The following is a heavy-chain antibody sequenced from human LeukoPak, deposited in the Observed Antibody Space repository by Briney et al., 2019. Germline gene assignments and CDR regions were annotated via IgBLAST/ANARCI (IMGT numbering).Heavy chain of an antibody. Sequence: SETLSLTCPVSGGSISSYYWSWIRQPPGKGLEWIGYIYYSGSTNYNPSLKSRVTISVDTSKNQFSLKLSSVTAADTAVYYCARGGYSYGMPHFDYWGQGTLVTVSS. CDR3: ARGGYSYGMPHFDY. CDR1: GGSISSYY. CDR2: IYYSGST. V-gene: IGHV4-59*01. D-gene: IGHD5-18*01. J-gene: IGHJ4*02.